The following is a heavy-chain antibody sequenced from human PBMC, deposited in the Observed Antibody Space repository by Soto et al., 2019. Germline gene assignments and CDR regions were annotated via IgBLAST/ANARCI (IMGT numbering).Heavy chain of an antibody. D-gene: IGHD6-13*01. V-gene: IGHV1-69*06. J-gene: IGHJ4*02. CDR2: IIPIFGTA. CDR3: ARGREAGSSSWYSFDY. CDR1: GGTFSSYA. Sequence: SVKVSCKASGGTFSSYAISWVRQAPGQGLEWMGGIIPIFGTANYAQKFQGRVTITADKSTSTAYMELSSLRSEDTAVYYCARGREAGSSSWYSFDYWGQGTLVTVSS.